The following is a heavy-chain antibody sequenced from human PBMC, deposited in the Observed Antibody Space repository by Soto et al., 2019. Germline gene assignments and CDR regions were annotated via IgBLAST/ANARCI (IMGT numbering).Heavy chain of an antibody. D-gene: IGHD3-3*01. CDR3: AKDVSSGITSFDL. V-gene: IGHV3-33*06. Sequence: QVQLVESGGGVVQPGGSLRLSCEASGFPFSSYGIHWVRQAPGKGLEWLAIIWNDGSNEYYADSVKGRFTISRDNSKNTVYLQMHSLRAEDTAVYYCAKDVSSGITSFDLWGRGTLVTVSS. CDR1: GFPFSSYG. J-gene: IGHJ2*01. CDR2: IWNDGSNE.